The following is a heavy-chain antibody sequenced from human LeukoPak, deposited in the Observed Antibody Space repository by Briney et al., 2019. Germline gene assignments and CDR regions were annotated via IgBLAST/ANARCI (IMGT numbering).Heavy chain of an antibody. CDR3: TRIYGHVLRYSGGVDY. Sequence: GGSLRLSCTASGFTFGDYAMSWVRQASGKGLEWVGFIRSKAYGGTTEYAASVKGRFTISRDDSKSIAYLQMNSLKTEDTAVYYCTRIYGHVLRYSGGVDYWGQGTLVTVSS. J-gene: IGHJ4*02. V-gene: IGHV3-49*04. D-gene: IGHD3-9*01. CDR2: IRSKAYGGTT. CDR1: GFTFGDYA.